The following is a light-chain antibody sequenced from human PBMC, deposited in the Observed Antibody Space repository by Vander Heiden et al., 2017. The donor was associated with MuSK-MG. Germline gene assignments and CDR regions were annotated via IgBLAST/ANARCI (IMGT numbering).Light chain of an antibody. CDR2: FI. J-gene: IGKJ2*01. CDR3: HQNNRWPPGT. Sequence: EIVMTQSPATLSVSPGERATPSCRASSPVAAETWPVPHTPHLWFIDQGHWYPSQVQFSGSRSGTEFTLTISSLQSEDFAVLCCHQNNRWPPGTFGQGTKLEIK. V-gene: IGKV3-15*01.